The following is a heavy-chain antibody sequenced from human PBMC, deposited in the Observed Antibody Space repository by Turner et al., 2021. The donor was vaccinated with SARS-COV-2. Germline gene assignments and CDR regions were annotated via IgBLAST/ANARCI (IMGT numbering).Heavy chain of an antibody. V-gene: IGHV3-7*01. Sequence: EVQLVESGGSLVQPGGSLRLSCAASGIPFSTYWMSWVRQAPGKGLEWVANIKQDGSEKYYVDSVKGRFTVSRDNAKNSLYLQMNSLRAEETAVYYCASEHNYVWGSYFDYWGQGTLVTVSS. J-gene: IGHJ4*02. CDR2: IKQDGSEK. CDR3: ASEHNYVWGSYFDY. CDR1: GIPFSTYW. D-gene: IGHD3-16*01.